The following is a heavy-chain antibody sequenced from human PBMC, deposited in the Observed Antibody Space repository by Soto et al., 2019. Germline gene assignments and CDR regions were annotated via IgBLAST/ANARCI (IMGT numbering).Heavy chain of an antibody. D-gene: IGHD1-26*01. Sequence: VASLKVSCKASGYIFTSYYIHWVRQAPGQGLEWMGRINPSDGSRMFAQRFQGRVTMTRDTSTSTVYMELSSQRSEDTAVYYCSKVEPGASCPFDQWGKGALFTV. J-gene: IGHJ4*02. V-gene: IGHV1-46*01. CDR3: SKVEPGASCPFDQ. CDR1: GYIFTSYY. CDR2: INPSDGSR.